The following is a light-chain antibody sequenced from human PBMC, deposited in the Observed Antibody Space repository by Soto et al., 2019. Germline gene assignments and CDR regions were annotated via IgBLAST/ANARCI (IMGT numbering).Light chain of an antibody. CDR3: QSYDSSLSGSNV. CDR2: GNS. J-gene: IGLJ1*01. Sequence: QSVLTQPPSVSRAPGQSVTISCTGSSSNIGAGYDVHWYQQLPGTAPKLLIYGNSNRPSGVPDRFSGSKSGTSASLAITGLQAEDEADYYCQSYDSSLSGSNVFGTGTKVTVL. CDR1: SSNIGAGYD. V-gene: IGLV1-40*01.